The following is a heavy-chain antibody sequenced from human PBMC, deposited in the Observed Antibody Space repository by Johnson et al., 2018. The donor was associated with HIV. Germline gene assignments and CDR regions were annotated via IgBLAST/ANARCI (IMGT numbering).Heavy chain of an antibody. J-gene: IGHJ3*01. D-gene: IGHD3-10*01. Sequence: VQLLESGGTLVNPGGSLRLSCAASGISFSDYYMSWVRQAPGKGLECISCISGSGRTRYYADSVKGRFTISRDNAKNSLYLQMNSLRAEDTARYYCAAGGAFDRWGQGTMVMVSS. CDR2: ISGSGRTR. CDR1: GISFSDYY. CDR3: AAGGAFDR. V-gene: IGHV3-11*04.